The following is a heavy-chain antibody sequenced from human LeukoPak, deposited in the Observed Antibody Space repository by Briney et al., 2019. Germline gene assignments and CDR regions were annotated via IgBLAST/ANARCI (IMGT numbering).Heavy chain of an antibody. Sequence: ASVKVSYKVSGYSLSELSMHWVRQAPGKGVEWMGGFDPENGEAVYAQKFQGRVTMTDDTSTDTSYMELNSLKSEDTAVYYCAAGGVYDLLDNWGQGTLVTVSS. CDR3: AAGGVYDLLDN. CDR1: GYSLSELS. J-gene: IGHJ4*02. D-gene: IGHD2-8*01. V-gene: IGHV1-24*01. CDR2: FDPENGEA.